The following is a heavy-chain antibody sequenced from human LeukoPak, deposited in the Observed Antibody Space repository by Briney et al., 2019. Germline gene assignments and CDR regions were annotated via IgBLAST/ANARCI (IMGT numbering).Heavy chain of an antibody. J-gene: IGHJ4*02. D-gene: IGHD2-2*03. CDR2: IYPGDSDT. V-gene: IGHV5-51*01. CDR3: ARLLSGYCSSTTCYVGVCDY. Sequence: GESLKISCKGSGYSFTNYWIGWVRQMPGKGLEWMGIIYPGDSDTRYSPSFQGQVTISADKSISAAYLQWSSLKASDTAMYYCARLLSGYCSSTTCYVGVCDYWGQGTLVTVSS. CDR1: GYSFTNYW.